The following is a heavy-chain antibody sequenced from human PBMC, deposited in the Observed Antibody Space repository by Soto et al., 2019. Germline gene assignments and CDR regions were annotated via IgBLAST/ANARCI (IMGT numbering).Heavy chain of an antibody. CDR2: ISWDSGSI. Sequence: QLVESGGGLVQPGRSLRLSCVASGCRFDEYAIHWVRQAPGKGLEWVSGISWDSGSINYAGSVRGRFTVSRDNAKNAIYLHMTRLRSEDKAFYYCAKIVTRHSLVPVFDQWGQGALVAVSS. D-gene: IGHD2-21*01. V-gene: IGHV3-9*01. J-gene: IGHJ4*02. CDR3: AKIVTRHSLVPVFDQ. CDR1: GCRFDEYA.